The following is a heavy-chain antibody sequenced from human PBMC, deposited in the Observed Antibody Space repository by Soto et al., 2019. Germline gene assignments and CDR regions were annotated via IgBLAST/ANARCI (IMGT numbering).Heavy chain of an antibody. J-gene: IGHJ5*02. CDR1: GFTFSSYS. CDR3: ARSPRITMVRGPLVGWFDP. D-gene: IGHD3-10*01. V-gene: IGHV3-48*01. CDR2: ISSSSTI. Sequence: PGGSLRLSCAASGFTFSSYSMNWVRQAPGKGLKWVSYISSSSTIYYADSVKGRFTISRDNAKNSLYLQMNSLRAEDTAVYYCARSPRITMVRGPLVGWFDPWGQGTLVTVSS.